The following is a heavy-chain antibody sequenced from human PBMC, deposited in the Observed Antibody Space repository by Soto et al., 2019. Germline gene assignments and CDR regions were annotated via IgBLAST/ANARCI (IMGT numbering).Heavy chain of an antibody. CDR1: GYTFTSYA. Sequence: QVQLVQSGAEVKKPGASVKVSCKASGYTFTSYARHWVRQAPGQRLEWMGWINAGNGNTKYSQKFQGRVTITRDTSASTAYMELSSLRSEDTAVYYCARAQQWPKWGYFDYWGQGTLVTVSS. V-gene: IGHV1-3*01. D-gene: IGHD6-19*01. CDR3: ARAQQWPKWGYFDY. CDR2: INAGNGNT. J-gene: IGHJ4*02.